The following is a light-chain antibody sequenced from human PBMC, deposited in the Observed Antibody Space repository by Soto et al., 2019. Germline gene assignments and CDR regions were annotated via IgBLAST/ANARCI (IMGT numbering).Light chain of an antibody. Sequence: QSVLTQPASVSGSPGQSITISCTGTSSDVGGYNYVSWYQQHPGKAPKLMIFEVSNRPSGVSNRFSGSKSGNTASLTISGHQAEDEADYYCSSYTRNSTLYVFGTGTKLTVL. CDR1: SSDVGGYNY. CDR3: SSYTRNSTLYV. J-gene: IGLJ1*01. V-gene: IGLV2-14*01. CDR2: EVS.